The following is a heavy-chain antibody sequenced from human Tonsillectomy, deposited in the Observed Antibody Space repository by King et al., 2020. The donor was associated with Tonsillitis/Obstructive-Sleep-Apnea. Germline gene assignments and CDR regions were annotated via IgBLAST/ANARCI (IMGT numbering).Heavy chain of an antibody. D-gene: IGHD1-26*01. Sequence: QLVQSGAEVEKPGASVKVSCRAFGYTFTSYAIHWVRQAPGQRLEWMGWINAGNGTTKYSQKFQGRGTITRDTSAPTAYIELSRLRSEDTAVYYCARGEGLRPFDYWGQGTLVTVSS. CDR2: INAGNGTT. V-gene: IGHV1-3*01. CDR1: GYTFTSYA. J-gene: IGHJ4*02. CDR3: ARGEGLRPFDY.